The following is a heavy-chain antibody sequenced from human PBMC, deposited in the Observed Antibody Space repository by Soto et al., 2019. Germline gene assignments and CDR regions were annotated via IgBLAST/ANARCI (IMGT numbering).Heavy chain of an antibody. CDR1: GFTFSSYS. Sequence: PGGSLRLSCAASGFTFSSYSMNWVRQAPGRGLEWVSSISSSSSYIYYADSVKGRFTISRDNTKNSLYLQMNSLRAEDTAVYYCARGGSTSYLFDSWGKGTLVTVSS. CDR2: ISSSSSYI. V-gene: IGHV3-21*01. J-gene: IGHJ4*02. CDR3: ARGGSTSYLFDS. D-gene: IGHD2-2*01.